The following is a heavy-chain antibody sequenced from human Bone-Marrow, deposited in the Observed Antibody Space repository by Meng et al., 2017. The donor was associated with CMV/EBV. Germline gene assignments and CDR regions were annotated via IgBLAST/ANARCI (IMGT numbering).Heavy chain of an antibody. D-gene: IGHD3-16*01. CDR1: GYTFITYY. J-gene: IGHJ4*02. CDR3: ASFGDSHGY. Sequence: SVKVSCKASGYTFITYYIHWVRQAPGQGLEWMGRIIPILGIANYAQKFQGRVTITADKSTSTAYMELSSLRSEDTAVYYCASFGDSHGYWGQGTLVTVSS. CDR2: IIPILGIA. V-gene: IGHV1-69*02.